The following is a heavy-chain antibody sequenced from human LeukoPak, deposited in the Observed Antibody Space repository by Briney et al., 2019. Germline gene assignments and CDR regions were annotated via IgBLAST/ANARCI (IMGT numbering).Heavy chain of an antibody. CDR3: AGDQRYCSSSSCPWEPFDY. CDR1: GFIFSNYW. V-gene: IGHV3-7*05. Sequence: GGSLRLSCSASGFIFSNYWMSWVRQAPGKGLEWVANINQDGREKYYVDSVKGRFTISRDNAKNSLYLQMNSLRAEDTAVYYCAGDQRYCSSSSCPWEPFDYWGQGTLVTVSS. CDR2: INQDGREK. J-gene: IGHJ4*02. D-gene: IGHD2-2*01.